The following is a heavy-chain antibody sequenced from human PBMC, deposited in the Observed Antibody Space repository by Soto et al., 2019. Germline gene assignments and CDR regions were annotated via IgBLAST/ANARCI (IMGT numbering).Heavy chain of an antibody. CDR3: ARDKTTVTRYFDY. CDR2: IYYSGST. Sequence: TSETLSLTCTVSGGSISSGDYYWSWIRQPPGKGLEWIGYIYYSGSTYYNPSLKSRVTISVDTSKNQFSLKLSSVTAADTAVYYCARDKTTVTRYFDYWGQGTLVTVSS. CDR1: GGSISSGDYY. D-gene: IGHD4-17*01. J-gene: IGHJ4*02. V-gene: IGHV4-30-4*01.